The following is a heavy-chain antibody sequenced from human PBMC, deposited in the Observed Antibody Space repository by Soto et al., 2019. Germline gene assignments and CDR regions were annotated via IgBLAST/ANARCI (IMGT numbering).Heavy chain of an antibody. CDR3: ARDIAAAKIHNWFDP. Sequence: ASVKVSCKASGYTFTSYGISWVRQAPGQGLEWMGWISAYDGNTKYAQKLQGRVTMTTXTXXSXXXMXLXXLRSDDTAVYYCARDIAAAKIHNWFDPWGQ. J-gene: IGHJ5*02. V-gene: IGHV1-18*04. CDR2: ISAYDGNT. CDR1: GYTFTSYG. D-gene: IGHD6-13*01.